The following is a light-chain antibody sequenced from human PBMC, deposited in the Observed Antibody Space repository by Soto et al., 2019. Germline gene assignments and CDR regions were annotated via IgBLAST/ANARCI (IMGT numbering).Light chain of an antibody. V-gene: IGLV2-14*01. CDR2: EVS. CDR3: SSYAGSNMGV. CDR1: SSDVGGYNY. Sequence: QSALTQPASVSGSPGQSITISCTGTSSDVGGYNYVSWYQHHPGKAPKLMIYEVSNRPSGVSNRFSASKSGDTASLTVSGLRAEDEADYYCSSYAGSNMGVFGSGTKLTVL. J-gene: IGLJ1*01.